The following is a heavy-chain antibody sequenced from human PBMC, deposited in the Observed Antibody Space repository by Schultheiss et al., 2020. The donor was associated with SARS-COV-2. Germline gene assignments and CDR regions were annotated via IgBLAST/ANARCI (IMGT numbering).Heavy chain of an antibody. CDR2: IRSKAYGGTT. CDR3: TRVPGIAVAGADY. D-gene: IGHD6-19*01. Sequence: GGSLRLSCAASGFTFIYYYMNGVRQAPGKGLEWVGFIRSKAYGGTTEYAASVKGRFTISRDDSKSIAYLQMNSLKTEDTAVYYCTRVPGIAVAGADYWGQGTLVTVSS. J-gene: IGHJ4*02. V-gene: IGHV3-22*01. CDR1: GFTFIYYY.